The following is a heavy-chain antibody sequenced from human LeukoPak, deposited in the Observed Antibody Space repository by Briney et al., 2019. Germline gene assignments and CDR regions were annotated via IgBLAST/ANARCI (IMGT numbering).Heavy chain of an antibody. V-gene: IGHV1-46*01. Sequence: ASVKVSCKASGGTFSSYAISWVRQAPGQGLEWMGIISPSGGSTSYAQKFQGRVTMTRDTSTSTVYMELSSLRSEDTAVYYCARVWELGSAFDIWGQGTMVTVSS. J-gene: IGHJ3*02. CDR2: ISPSGGST. D-gene: IGHD1-26*01. CDR3: ARVWELGSAFDI. CDR1: GGTFSSYA.